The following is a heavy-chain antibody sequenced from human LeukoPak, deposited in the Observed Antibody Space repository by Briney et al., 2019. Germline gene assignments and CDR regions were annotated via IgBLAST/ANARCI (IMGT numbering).Heavy chain of an antibody. J-gene: IGHJ4*02. V-gene: IGHV3-48*03. CDR1: GFTFSSYE. Sequence: GGSLRLSCAASGFTFSSYEMNWVRQAPGKGLEWVSYISSSGSTIYYADSVKGRFTISRDNAKNSLYLQMNSLRAEDTAVYYCATYSGAHHKTFDDWGQGTLVTVSS. CDR2: ISSSGSTI. CDR3: ATYSGAHHKTFDD. D-gene: IGHD1-26*01.